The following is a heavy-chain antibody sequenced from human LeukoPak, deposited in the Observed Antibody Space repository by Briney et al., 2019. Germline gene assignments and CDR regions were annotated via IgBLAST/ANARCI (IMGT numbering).Heavy chain of an antibody. CDR3: ARIVSQNAYDSSGYHDY. Sequence: PSETLSLTCTVSGGSISSSSYYWGWIRQPPGKGLEWIGSIYYSGSTYYNPSLKSRVTISVDTSKNQFSLKLSSVTAADTAVYYCARIVSQNAYDSSGYHDYWGQGTLVTVSS. CDR2: IYYSGST. D-gene: IGHD3-22*01. V-gene: IGHV4-39*07. CDR1: GGSISSSSYY. J-gene: IGHJ4*02.